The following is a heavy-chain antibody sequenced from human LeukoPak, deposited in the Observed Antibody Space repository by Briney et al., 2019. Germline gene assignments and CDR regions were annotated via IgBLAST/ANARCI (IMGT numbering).Heavy chain of an antibody. V-gene: IGHV1-2*06. CDR3: ARGAVYGGSPYYYYYGMDV. D-gene: IGHD4-23*01. Sequence: ALVTVSCKASGYTFTGYHMHWVRQAPGQGLEWMGRINPNSGDTNYAQKFQGRVTMTRDTSISTAYMELSRLRSDDTAVYYCARGAVYGGSPYYYYYGMDVWGQGTTVTVSS. CDR2: INPNSGDT. CDR1: GYTFTGYH. J-gene: IGHJ6*02.